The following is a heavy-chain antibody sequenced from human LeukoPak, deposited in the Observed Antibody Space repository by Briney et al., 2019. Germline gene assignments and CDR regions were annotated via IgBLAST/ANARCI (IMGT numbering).Heavy chain of an antibody. CDR3: AREVRWKNAFDI. Sequence: GGSLRLSCAASGFTFSSYWVSWVRQAPGKGLEWVANIKQDGREKYYVDSVKGRFTISRDNAKSSLYLQMNSLRAEDTAVYYCAREVRWKNAFDIWGQGTMVTVSS. D-gene: IGHD1-1*01. CDR2: IKQDGREK. J-gene: IGHJ3*02. CDR1: GFTFSSYW. V-gene: IGHV3-7*01.